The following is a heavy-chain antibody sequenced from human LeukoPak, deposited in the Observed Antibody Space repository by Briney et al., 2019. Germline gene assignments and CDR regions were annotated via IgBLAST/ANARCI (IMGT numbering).Heavy chain of an antibody. V-gene: IGHV1-69*05. D-gene: IGHD3-22*01. J-gene: IGHJ3*02. CDR3: AKDLHDSSGYYYSDAFDI. CDR2: IIPIFGTA. Sequence: SVKVSCKASGGTFSSYAISWVRQAPGQGLEWMGRIIPIFGTANYAQKFQGRVTMTRDTSTSTVYMELSSLRSEDTAVYYCAKDLHDSSGYYYSDAFDIWGQGTMVTVSS. CDR1: GGTFSSYA.